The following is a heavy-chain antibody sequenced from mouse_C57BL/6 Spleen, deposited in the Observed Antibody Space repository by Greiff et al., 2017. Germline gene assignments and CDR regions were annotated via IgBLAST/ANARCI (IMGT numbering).Heavy chain of an antibody. D-gene: IGHD2-3*01. CDR1: GYTFTSYW. J-gene: IGHJ4*01. CDR2: IYPSDSDT. V-gene: IGHV1-61*01. Sequence: QVQLQQSGAELVRPGSSVKLSCKASGYTFTSYWMDWVKQRPGQGLEWIGHIYPSDSDTHYNQKFKDKATVTVDKSSSTAYMHLSSLTSEDSAVYYCERPMSRNYAMDYWGQGTSVTVSS. CDR3: ERPMSRNYAMDY.